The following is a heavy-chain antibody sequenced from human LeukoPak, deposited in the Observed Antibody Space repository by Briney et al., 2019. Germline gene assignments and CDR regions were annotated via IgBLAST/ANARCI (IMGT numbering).Heavy chain of an antibody. J-gene: IGHJ4*02. CDR2: INPNSGGT. Sequence: ASVKVSCKASRYTFTGYYMHWVRQAPGQGLEWMGWINPNSGGTDYAQKFQGWVTMTRDTSISTAYMELSRLRSDDTAVYYCAVSSSGDASFDYWGQGTLVTVSS. D-gene: IGHD6-6*01. CDR3: AVSSSGDASFDY. CDR1: RYTFTGYY. V-gene: IGHV1-2*04.